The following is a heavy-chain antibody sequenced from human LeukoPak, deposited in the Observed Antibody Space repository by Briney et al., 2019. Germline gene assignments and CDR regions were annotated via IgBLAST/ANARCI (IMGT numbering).Heavy chain of an antibody. Sequence: PGGSLRLSCAASGFTFTDYWMHWVRQAPGKGLVWVSIINTDTRGTYYADSVEGRFTISRDNAKNTLSLQMNSLRAEDTAVYYCARAGAYRFDYWGQGTLVTVSS. CDR1: GFTFTDYW. J-gene: IGHJ4*02. CDR3: ARAGAYRFDY. D-gene: IGHD3-16*01. V-gene: IGHV3-74*01. CDR2: INTDTRGT.